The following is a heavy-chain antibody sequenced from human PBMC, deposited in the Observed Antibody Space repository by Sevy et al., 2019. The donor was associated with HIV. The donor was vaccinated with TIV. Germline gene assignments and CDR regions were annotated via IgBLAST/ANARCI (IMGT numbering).Heavy chain of an antibody. J-gene: IGHJ6*02. CDR2: IYSDGRT. Sequence: GGSLRLSCAASGLSVSDNYMNWVRQAPGKGLELVSVIYSDGRTYYPDSVKGRFSISRDNSKNTLYLHMKSLRPEDTAVYYCARDRYYDASGYYYYYYGMDVSGQGTTVTVSS. V-gene: IGHV3-66*01. D-gene: IGHD3-22*01. CDR3: ARDRYYDASGYYYYYYGMDV. CDR1: GLSVSDNY.